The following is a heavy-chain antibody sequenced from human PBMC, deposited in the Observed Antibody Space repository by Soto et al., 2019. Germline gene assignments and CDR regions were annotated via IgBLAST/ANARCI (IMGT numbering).Heavy chain of an antibody. Sequence: QVQLQESGPGLVKPSQTLSLTCTVSGGSISSGDYYWSWIRQHPGKGLEWIGYIYYSGSTYYNPSLKSRVTKSLDTSKNQCPLKLSSVTAAATAVYYCARWWSGSRQGFDPWGQGTLVTVSS. J-gene: IGHJ5*02. CDR1: GGSISSGDYY. D-gene: IGHD3-3*01. CDR3: ARWWSGSRQGFDP. CDR2: IYYSGST. V-gene: IGHV4-31*03.